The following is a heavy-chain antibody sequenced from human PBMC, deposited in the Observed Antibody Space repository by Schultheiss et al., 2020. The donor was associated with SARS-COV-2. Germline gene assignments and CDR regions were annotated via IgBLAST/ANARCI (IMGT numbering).Heavy chain of an antibody. V-gene: IGHV4-59*01. Sequence: SKTLSLTCTVSGGSISSYYWSWIRQPPGKGLEWIGYIYYSGSTNYNPSLKSRVTISVDTSKNQFSLKLSSVTAADTAVYYCARSYSNLWYYYYGMDVWGQGTTVTVSS. D-gene: IGHD4-11*01. J-gene: IGHJ6*02. CDR1: GGSISSYY. CDR2: IYYSGST. CDR3: ARSYSNLWYYYYGMDV.